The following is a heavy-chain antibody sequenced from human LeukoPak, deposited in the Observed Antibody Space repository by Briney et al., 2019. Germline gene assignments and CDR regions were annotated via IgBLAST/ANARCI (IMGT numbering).Heavy chain of an antibody. CDR3: ARDFVEYYDFWSGYSSWFDP. Sequence: SETLSLTCTVSGGSISSHYWSWIRQPPGKGLEWIGYIYHSGSTNYNPSLKSRVTISVDTSKNQFSLKLSSVTAADTAVYYCARDFVEYYDFWSGYSSWFDPWGQGTLVTVSS. CDR2: IYHSGST. D-gene: IGHD3-3*01. CDR1: GGSISSHY. V-gene: IGHV4-59*11. J-gene: IGHJ5*02.